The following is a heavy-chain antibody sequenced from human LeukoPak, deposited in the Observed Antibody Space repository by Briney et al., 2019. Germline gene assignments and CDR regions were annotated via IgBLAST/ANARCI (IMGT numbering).Heavy chain of an antibody. CDR3: ARDSALYCSGGSCTDY. J-gene: IGHJ4*02. CDR2: ITGSGAGT. D-gene: IGHD2-15*01. V-gene: IGHV3-23*01. Sequence: GGSLRLSCAASGFTFSNYAMSWVRQAPGKGLEWVSAITGSGAGTYYADSVKGRFTISRDNSKNTLHLQVNSLRAEDTAVYYCARDSALYCSGGSCTDYWGQGTLVTVSS. CDR1: GFTFSNYA.